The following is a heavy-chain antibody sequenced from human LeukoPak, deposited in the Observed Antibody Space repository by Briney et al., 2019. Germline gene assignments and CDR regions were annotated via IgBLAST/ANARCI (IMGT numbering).Heavy chain of an antibody. CDR1: GLTFSSYG. V-gene: IGHV3-33*01. J-gene: IGHJ4*02. Sequence: PGGSLRLSCAASGLTFSSYGMHCVRQAPGKVLEWVAVIWYDGSNKYYADSVKGRFTICRDNFTNPLYLQLNSLIAEEPAVYFFARMQYVWGSYRWGYYFDYWGQGTLVTVSS. CDR2: IWYDGSNK. CDR3: ARMQYVWGSYRWGYYFDY. D-gene: IGHD3-16*02.